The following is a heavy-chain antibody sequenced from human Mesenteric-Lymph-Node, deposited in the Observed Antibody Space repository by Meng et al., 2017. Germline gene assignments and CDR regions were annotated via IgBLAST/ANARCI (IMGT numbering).Heavy chain of an antibody. D-gene: IGHD3-10*01. CDR2: VYQNGVT. V-gene: IGHV4-34*02. CDR3: ARGGATPMIIKY. J-gene: IGHJ4*02. Sequence: QVQLKQWGAEVWKPSETLSHTCAVYGGPLSVYYWSWIRQPPGKGLVWMGEVYQNGVTKYSPSLRSRVVISIDTSKNQFSLNLRSVSAADTAMYYCARGGATPMIIKYWGPGTLVTVSS. CDR1: GGPLSVYY.